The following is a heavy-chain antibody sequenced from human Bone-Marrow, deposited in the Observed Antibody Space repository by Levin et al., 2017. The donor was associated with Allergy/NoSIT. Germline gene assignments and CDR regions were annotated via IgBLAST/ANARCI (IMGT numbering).Heavy chain of an antibody. CDR1: GLSFRQSA. J-gene: IGHJ5*01. V-gene: IGHV3-23*01. CDR2: VRATGSHT. Sequence: GGSLRLSCVASGLSFRQSAMTWVRQAPGKGLEWVSTVRATGSHTYYADSVQGRFTISRDDSKNTLYLQMNSLSADATAVYYCAKMYYGSGTYGWFDSLSQGALVADSS. D-gene: IGHD3-10*01. CDR3: AKMYYGSGTYGWFDS.